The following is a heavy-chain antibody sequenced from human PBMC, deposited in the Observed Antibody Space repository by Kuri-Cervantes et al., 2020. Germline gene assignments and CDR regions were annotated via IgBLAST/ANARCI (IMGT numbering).Heavy chain of an antibody. J-gene: IGHJ4*02. Sequence: GSLRLSCTVSGGSISSYYWGWIRQRPGKGLEWIGSIYYSGSTYYNPSLKSRVTISVDTSKNQFSLKLSSVTAADTAVYYCARLVYYDSSGYFQARYYFDYWGQGTLVTVSS. D-gene: IGHD3-22*01. CDR3: ARLVYYDSSGYFQARYYFDY. CDR1: GGSISSYY. V-gene: IGHV4-39*01. CDR2: IYYSGST.